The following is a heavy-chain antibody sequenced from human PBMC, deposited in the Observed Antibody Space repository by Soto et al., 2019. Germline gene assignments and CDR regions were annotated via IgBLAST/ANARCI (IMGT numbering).Heavy chain of an antibody. CDR3: ASIGYDLWSGYQAV. CDR2: INSDGIST. V-gene: IGHV3-74*01. D-gene: IGHD3-3*01. J-gene: IGHJ6*02. CDR1: GFTFSSYW. Sequence: EVQLVESGGGLVQPGGSLRLSCAASGFTFSSYWMHWVRQAPGKGLVWVSRINSDGISTSYADSVKGRFTISSDNANNMLYLQMNRLRAEDAAVYYCASIGYDLWSGYQAVWGQGTTVTVSS.